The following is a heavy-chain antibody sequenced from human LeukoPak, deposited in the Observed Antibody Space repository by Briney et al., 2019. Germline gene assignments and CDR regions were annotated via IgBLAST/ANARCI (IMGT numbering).Heavy chain of an antibody. CDR2: INPNIGGT. D-gene: IGHD1-26*01. CDR1: GYTFTGYY. CDR3: ARDVGELPNAFDI. J-gene: IGHJ3*02. V-gene: IGHV1-2*02. Sequence: GASVKVSCKASGYTFTGYYIHWVRQAPGQGLEWVGWINPNIGGTNYAQRFQDRVTMTRDTSIGTAYMELSRLRSDDTAVYFCARDVGELPNAFDIWGQGTMVTVSS.